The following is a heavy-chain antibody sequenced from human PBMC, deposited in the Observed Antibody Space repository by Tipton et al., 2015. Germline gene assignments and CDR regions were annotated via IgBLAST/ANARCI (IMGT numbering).Heavy chain of an antibody. Sequence: GSLRLSCAASGLAVSNTYMNWVRQTPGKGLEWVGQIKNDGSNKYYLDSMEGRFSISRDNAKNSLYLQMNTLRAEDTGVYYCARDVNGGYYDVWGQGTTVTVSP. CDR3: ARDVNGGYYDV. J-gene: IGHJ3*01. D-gene: IGHD3-10*01. CDR1: GLAVSNTY. CDR2: IKNDGSNK. V-gene: IGHV3-7*01.